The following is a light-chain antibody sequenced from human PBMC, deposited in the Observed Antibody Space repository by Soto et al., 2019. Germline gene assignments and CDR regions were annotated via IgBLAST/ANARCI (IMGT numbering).Light chain of an antibody. CDR3: QQYGSSPLYT. CDR1: QSVTSSY. J-gene: IGKJ2*01. CDR2: GAS. Sequence: EIVLTQSPGTLSLSPGERATLSCRASQSVTSSYLAWYQQKPGQAPRLLIYGASSRATGIPDRFSGSGSGPDFTLTISRLEPEDFAVYDCQQYGSSPLYTFGQGTKLEIK. V-gene: IGKV3-20*01.